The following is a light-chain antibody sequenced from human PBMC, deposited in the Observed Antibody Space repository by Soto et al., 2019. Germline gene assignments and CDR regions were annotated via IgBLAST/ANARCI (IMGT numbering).Light chain of an antibody. Sequence: DIQMTQSPSTLSASVGDRVTITCRASQSISSWLAWYQQKPGKAPKLLIYKASSLESGVPSRFSGSGSGTEFTLTISSLQPDDFDTYYCQPYNSYSRTFGQGTKVDI. V-gene: IGKV1-5*03. CDR3: QPYNSYSRT. CDR2: KAS. J-gene: IGKJ1*01. CDR1: QSISSW.